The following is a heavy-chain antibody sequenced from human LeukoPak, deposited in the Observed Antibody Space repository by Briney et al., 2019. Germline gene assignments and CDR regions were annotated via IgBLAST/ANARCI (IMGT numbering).Heavy chain of an antibody. CDR1: GGSISSGSYY. J-gene: IGHJ5*02. CDR2: IYTSGST. V-gene: IGHV4-61*02. CDR3: ARLLWFGEDNWFDP. D-gene: IGHD3-10*01. Sequence: SETLSLTCTVSGGSISSGSYYWSWIRQPAGKGLGWFGRIYTSGSTNYNPSLKSRVTISVDTSKNQFSLKLSSVTAADTAVYYCARLLWFGEDNWFDPWGQGTLVTVSS.